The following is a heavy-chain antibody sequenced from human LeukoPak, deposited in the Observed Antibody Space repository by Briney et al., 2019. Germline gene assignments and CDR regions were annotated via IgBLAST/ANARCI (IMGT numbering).Heavy chain of an antibody. V-gene: IGHV3-74*01. CDR2: INSDGSTT. CDR1: GFTFRSSW. D-gene: IGHD5-12*01. Sequence: HPGGSLRLSCAASGFTFRSSWMHWVRQAPGKGLVWVSLINSDGSTTTYADSVKGRFTISRDNAKNTLYLQMNSLRAEDTAVYYCTRVVGDSGYGLDYWGQGTLVTVSS. J-gene: IGHJ4*02. CDR3: TRVVGDSGYGLDY.